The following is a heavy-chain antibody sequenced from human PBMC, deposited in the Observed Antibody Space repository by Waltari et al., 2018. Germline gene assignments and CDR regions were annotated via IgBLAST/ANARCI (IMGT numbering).Heavy chain of an antibody. CDR2: SHPSIGGT. D-gene: IGHD6-6*01. Sequence: QVQLVQSGAEVKKPGASVKVSCKTSGYTFTLYHIHWVRQAPGQGLEWMGWSHPSIGGTNYEQKFQGRVTMTRDTSISTAYLELNSLTSDDTAVYYCAALPYISSSTSYWGQGTLVTVSS. J-gene: IGHJ4*02. V-gene: IGHV1-2*02. CDR3: AALPYISSSTSY. CDR1: GYTFTLYH.